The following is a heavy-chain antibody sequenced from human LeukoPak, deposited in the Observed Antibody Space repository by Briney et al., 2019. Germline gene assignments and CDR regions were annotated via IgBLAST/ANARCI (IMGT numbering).Heavy chain of an antibody. V-gene: IGHV4-61*02. J-gene: IGHJ3*02. CDR1: GGSISSGSYY. CDR3: ARDTVVISHDAFDI. CDR2: IYTSGST. D-gene: IGHD3-22*01. Sequence: PSEXLSPTCTVSGGSISSGSYYWSWHRQPAGTRREWVGRIYTSGSTHDNPSRKSRVTISEDKTKKQFSLRLSSVTAADTAVYYCARDTVVISHDAFDIWGLGTMVTVSS.